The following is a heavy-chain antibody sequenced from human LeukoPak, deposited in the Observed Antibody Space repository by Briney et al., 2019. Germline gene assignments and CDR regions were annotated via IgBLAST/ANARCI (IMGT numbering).Heavy chain of an antibody. D-gene: IGHD3-9*01. CDR3: AKVRYFDWLSPFNWFDP. CDR2: ISGSGGST. V-gene: IGHV3-23*01. CDR1: GFAFSSYA. J-gene: IGHJ5*02. Sequence: PGGSLRLSCAASGFAFSSYAMSWVRQAPGKGLEWVSGISGSGGSTDYADSVKGRFTISRDNSKNTLYLQMNSLRAEDTAVYYCAKVRYFDWLSPFNWFDPWGQGTPVTVSS.